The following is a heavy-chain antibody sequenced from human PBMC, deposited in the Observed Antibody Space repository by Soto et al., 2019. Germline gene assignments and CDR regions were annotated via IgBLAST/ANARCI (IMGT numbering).Heavy chain of an antibody. CDR1: GGTFSTYS. Sequence: QVQLVQSGAEVKKPGSSVKVSCKDSGGTFSTYSMFWVRQAPGQGLEWMGRLIPMLVVRNYAQRFQDRVTIIADKSTATVHMELSSLRSEDTALYYCTIGSWSGEVFDIWGQGTMVTVSS. D-gene: IGHD2-21*01. CDR3: TIGSWSGEVFDI. J-gene: IGHJ3*02. CDR2: LIPMLVVR. V-gene: IGHV1-69*02.